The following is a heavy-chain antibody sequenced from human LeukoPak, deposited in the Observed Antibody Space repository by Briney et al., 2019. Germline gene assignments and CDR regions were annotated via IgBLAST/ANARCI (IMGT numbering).Heavy chain of an antibody. CDR3: ARHDLALGRSNWFDP. J-gene: IGHJ5*02. CDR1: GGSISSTSYY. V-gene: IGHV4-39*01. Sequence: SETLYLTCTVSGGSISSTSYYWGWIRQPPGKGLEWIGSIYYSGSTYYNPSLKSRVTISVDTSKNQFSLKLSSVTAADTAVYYCARHDLALGRSNWFDPWGQGTLVTVSS. D-gene: IGHD3-16*01. CDR2: IYYSGST.